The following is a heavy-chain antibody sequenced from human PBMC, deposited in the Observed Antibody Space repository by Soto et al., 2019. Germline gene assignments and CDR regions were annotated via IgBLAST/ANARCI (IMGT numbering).Heavy chain of an antibody. V-gene: IGHV1-69*12. CDR3: ARETTWSGSYYYYGMDV. Sequence: QVQLVQSGAEVKKPGSSVKVSCKASGGTFSSYAISWVRQAPGQGLEWMGGIIPIFGTANYAQKFQGRVTITADESTSTAYMELSSLSSEDTAVYYCARETTWSGSYYYYGMDVWGQGTTVTVSS. J-gene: IGHJ6*02. D-gene: IGHD1-26*01. CDR1: GGTFSSYA. CDR2: IIPIFGTA.